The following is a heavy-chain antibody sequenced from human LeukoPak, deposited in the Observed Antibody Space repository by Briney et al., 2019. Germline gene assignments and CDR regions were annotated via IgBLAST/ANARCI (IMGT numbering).Heavy chain of an antibody. CDR1: SGSISSYY. J-gene: IGHJ6*02. Sequence: SETLSLTCTVSSGSISSYYWSWIRQPPGKGLEWIGYIYYSGSTNYNPSLKSRVTISVDTSKNQFSLKLSSVTAADTAVYSCAREKWAGSPLYYYYGMDVWGQGTTVTVSS. V-gene: IGHV4-59*01. D-gene: IGHD1-26*01. CDR2: IYYSGST. CDR3: AREKWAGSPLYYYYGMDV.